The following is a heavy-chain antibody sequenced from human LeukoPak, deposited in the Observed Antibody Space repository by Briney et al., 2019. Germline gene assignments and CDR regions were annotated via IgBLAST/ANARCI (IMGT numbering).Heavy chain of an antibody. CDR1: GYSISSGYY. D-gene: IGHD3-10*01. Sequence: SETLSLTCTVSGYSISSGYYWGWIRQPPGKGLEWIGSISHSGSTYYNPSLKSRATISMDTSKNQFSLKLSSVTAADTAVYYCARTIGYGSGRGAMGAYYFDYWGQGTLVTVSS. V-gene: IGHV4-38-2*02. J-gene: IGHJ4*02. CDR2: ISHSGST. CDR3: ARTIGYGSGRGAMGAYYFDY.